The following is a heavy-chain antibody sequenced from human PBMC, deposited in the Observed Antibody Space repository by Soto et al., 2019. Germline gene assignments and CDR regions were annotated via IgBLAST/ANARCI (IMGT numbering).Heavy chain of an antibody. V-gene: IGHV3-64*01. D-gene: IGHD6-19*01. J-gene: IGHJ4*02. CDR2: ISSNGGST. CDR1: GFTFSSYA. CDR3: ARVGVAGTFHFYFDY. Sequence: PGGSLRLSCAASGFTFSSYAMHWVRQAPGKGLEYVSAISSNGGSTYYANSVKGRFTISRDNSKNTLYLQMGSLRAEDMAVYYCARVGVAGTFHFYFDYWGQGTLVTVSS.